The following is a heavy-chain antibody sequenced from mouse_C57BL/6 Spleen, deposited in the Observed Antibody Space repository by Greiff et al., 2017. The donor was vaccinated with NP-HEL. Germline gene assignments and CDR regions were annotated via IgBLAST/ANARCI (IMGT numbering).Heavy chain of an antibody. CDR2: IRSKSSNYAT. CDR1: GFTFNTYA. Sequence: EVKLMESGGGLVQPKGSLKLSCAASGFTFNTYAMHWVRQAPGKGLEWVARIRSKSSNYATYYADSVKDRFTISRDVSQSMLYLQMNNLRTDDTAMYYCVRDDGSNYVQAWFAYWGQGTLVTVSA. CDR3: VRDDGSNYVQAWFAY. J-gene: IGHJ3*01. V-gene: IGHV10-3*01. D-gene: IGHD2-5*01.